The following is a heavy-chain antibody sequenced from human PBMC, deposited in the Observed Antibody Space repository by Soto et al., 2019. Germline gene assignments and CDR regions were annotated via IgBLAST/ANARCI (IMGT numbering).Heavy chain of an antibody. CDR3: ARQEGAAVYYDGMDV. Sequence: EVQLVESGGGLVQPGGSLRLSCAASGFTFSSYWMHWVRQAPGKGLVWVSRINSDGSITSYADSVKGRFTISRDNAKNTLYLHMNSLRAEDTAVYYCARQEGAAVYYDGMDVWGQGTTVTVSS. J-gene: IGHJ6*02. V-gene: IGHV3-74*01. CDR2: INSDGSIT. CDR1: GFTFSSYW.